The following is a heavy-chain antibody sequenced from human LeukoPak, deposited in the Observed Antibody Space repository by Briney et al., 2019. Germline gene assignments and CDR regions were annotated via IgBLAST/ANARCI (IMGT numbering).Heavy chain of an antibody. CDR1: GFTFSSYG. Sequence: GGSLRLSCAASGFTFSSYGMHWVRQAPGKGLEWVSSISNSGSFIHYADSVKGRFTISRDNAKNSLFLQMNSLRAEDTAVYYCARGDFWSGYSFDYWGQGTLVTVSS. D-gene: IGHD3-3*01. V-gene: IGHV3-21*01. J-gene: IGHJ4*02. CDR2: ISNSGSFI. CDR3: ARGDFWSGYSFDY.